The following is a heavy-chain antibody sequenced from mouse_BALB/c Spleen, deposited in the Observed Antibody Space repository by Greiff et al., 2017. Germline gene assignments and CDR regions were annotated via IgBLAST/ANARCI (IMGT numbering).Heavy chain of an antibody. Sequence: QVQLKQSGPGLVAPSQSLSITCTVSGFSLTSYDISWIRQPPGKGLEWLGVIWTGGGTNYNSAFMSRLSISKDNSKSQVFLKMNSLQTDDTAIYYCVRDRGDLSWDYWGQGTTLTVSS. CDR3: VRDRGDLSWDY. V-gene: IGHV2-9-2*01. CDR2: IWTGGGT. J-gene: IGHJ2*01. CDR1: GFSLTSYD. D-gene: IGHD3-1*01.